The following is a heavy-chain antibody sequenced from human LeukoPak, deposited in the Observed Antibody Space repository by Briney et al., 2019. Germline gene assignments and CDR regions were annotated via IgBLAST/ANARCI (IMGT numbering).Heavy chain of an antibody. CDR3: AGVKIIAVAPKTVRPYYYYYYMDV. Sequence: PSETLSLTCAVSGGSISSSNWWSWVRQPPGKGLEWIGEINHSGSTNYNPSLKSRVTISVDTSKNQFSLKLSSVTAADTAVYYCAGVKIIAVAPKTVRPYYYYYYMDVWGKGTTVTVSS. CDR2: INHSGST. J-gene: IGHJ6*03. D-gene: IGHD6-19*01. V-gene: IGHV4-4*02. CDR1: GGSISSSNW.